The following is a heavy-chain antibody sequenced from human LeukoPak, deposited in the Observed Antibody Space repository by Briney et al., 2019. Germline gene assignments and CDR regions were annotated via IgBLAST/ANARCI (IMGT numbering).Heavy chain of an antibody. D-gene: IGHD6-25*01. CDR3: ARRGYSYYYGMDV. CDR2: IYYTGRT. CDR1: GFTFSSYW. V-gene: IGHV4-59*08. J-gene: IGHJ6*02. Sequence: GSLRLSCAASGFTFSSYWMSWVRQAPGKGLEWIGYIYYTGRTSYNPSLKSRVTMSVDASKNQFSLRLSSVTAADTAVYYCARRGYSYYYGMDVWGQGTTVTVSS.